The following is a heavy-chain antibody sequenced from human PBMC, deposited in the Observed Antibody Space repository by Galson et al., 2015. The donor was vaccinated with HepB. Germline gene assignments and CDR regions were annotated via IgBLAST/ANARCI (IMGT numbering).Heavy chain of an antibody. V-gene: IGHV3-30*04. CDR3: ARDRSSSWYQAYFDY. Sequence: SLRLSCAASGFTFSNYPMHWVRQAPGKGLEWVALISYDGTNKYYADSVMGRFTMSRDNSKNTLYLQMNSLRADDTAVYYCARDRSSSWYQAYFDYWGQGTLVTVSS. J-gene: IGHJ4*02. D-gene: IGHD6-13*01. CDR2: ISYDGTNK. CDR1: GFTFSNYP.